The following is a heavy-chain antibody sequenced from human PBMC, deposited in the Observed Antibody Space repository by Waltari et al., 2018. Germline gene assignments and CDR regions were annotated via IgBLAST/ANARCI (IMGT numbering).Heavy chain of an antibody. V-gene: IGHV3-33*01. CDR2: IWYDGSNK. CDR1: GFTFSSYG. Sequence: QVQLVESGGGVVQPGRSLRLSCAASGFTFSSYGMHWVRRAPGKGLEWVAVIWYDGSNKYYADSVKGRFTISRDNSKNTLYLQMNSLRADDTAVYYCARGFGELLSNWFDPWGQGTLVTVSS. J-gene: IGHJ5*02. CDR3: ARGFGELLSNWFDP. D-gene: IGHD3-10*01.